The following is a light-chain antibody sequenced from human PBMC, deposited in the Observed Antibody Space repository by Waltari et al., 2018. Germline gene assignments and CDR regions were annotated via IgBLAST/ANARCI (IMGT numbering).Light chain of an antibody. Sequence: SVLTQPPSASGTPGQRVTISCSGGSSNLGSHYVSWYQRLPGTAPKLLIYSNNQRPSAVPDRFSGSKSGASASLAISGLRSGDEADYYCSAWDDRLSGPVFGGGTKLTVL. CDR1: SSNLGSHY. CDR2: SNN. V-gene: IGLV1-47*01. J-gene: IGLJ2*01. CDR3: SAWDDRLSGPV.